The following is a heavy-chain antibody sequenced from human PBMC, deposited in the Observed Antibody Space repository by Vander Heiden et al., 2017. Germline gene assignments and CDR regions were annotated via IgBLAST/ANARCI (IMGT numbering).Heavy chain of an antibody. Sequence: EVPLVETGGGLIQPGGSPSLSCAASGFTVSRNYMSSVRQAPGKGLEWVSVIYSGGSTYYADSVKGRFTISRDNSKNTLYLQMNSLRAEDTAVYYCARDHRTTYYGDYALPAKNYYYGMDVWGQGTTVTVSS. CDR2: IYSGGST. J-gene: IGHJ6*02. CDR1: GFTVSRNY. V-gene: IGHV3-53*02. D-gene: IGHD4-17*01. CDR3: ARDHRTTYYGDYALPAKNYYYGMDV.